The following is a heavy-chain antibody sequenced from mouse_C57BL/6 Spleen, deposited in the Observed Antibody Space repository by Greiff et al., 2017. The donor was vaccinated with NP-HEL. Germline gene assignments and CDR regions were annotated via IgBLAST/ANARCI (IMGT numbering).Heavy chain of an antibody. V-gene: IGHV1-9*01. J-gene: IGHJ1*03. CDR2: ILPGSGST. CDR3: ARGGTTVVAQFYWYFDV. CDR1: GYTFTGYW. D-gene: IGHD1-1*01. Sequence: QVQLKESGAELMKPGASVKLSCKATGYTFTGYWIEWVKQRPGHGLEWIGEILPGSGSTNYNEKFKGKATFTADTSSNTAYMQLSSLTTEDSAIYYCARGGTTVVAQFYWYFDVWGTGTTVTVSS.